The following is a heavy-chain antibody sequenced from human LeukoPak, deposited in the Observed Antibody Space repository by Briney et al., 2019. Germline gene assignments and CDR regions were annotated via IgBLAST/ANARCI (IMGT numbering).Heavy chain of an antibody. J-gene: IGHJ3*01. V-gene: IGHV3-48*01. D-gene: IGHD1-20*01. Sequence: GGSLRLSCAASGFTFDDYGMSWVRQAPGKGLEWISYISSSGRNIYYADCVKGRFTISRDNAENSLYLQMNSLRAEDTAVYYCARDHNWAFDLWGQGTMVTVSS. CDR3: ARDHNWAFDL. CDR1: GFTFDDYG. CDR2: ISSSGRNI.